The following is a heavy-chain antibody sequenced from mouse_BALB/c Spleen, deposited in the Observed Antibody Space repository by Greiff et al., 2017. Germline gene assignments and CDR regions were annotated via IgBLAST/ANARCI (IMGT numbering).Heavy chain of an antibody. V-gene: IGHV5-6*01. J-gene: IGHJ4*01. Sequence: EVHVVESGRDLVKPGGSLTLTCAASGFSFTSYGIPWVRQTPDKRLEWVATISSGGSSTYYPDSVKGRFSISRDNAKNTLYLQMSSLKSEDTAMYYCARQDYCYDSSWYYMDYWGQGTSVTVSS. CDR3: ARQDYCYDSSWYYMDY. CDR1: GFSFTSYG. D-gene: IGHD1-1*01. CDR2: ISSGGSST.